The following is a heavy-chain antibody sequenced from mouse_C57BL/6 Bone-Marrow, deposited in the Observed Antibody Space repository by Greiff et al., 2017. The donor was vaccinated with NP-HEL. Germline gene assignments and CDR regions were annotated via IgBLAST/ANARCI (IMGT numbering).Heavy chain of an antibody. V-gene: IGHV1-64*01. CDR3: ARTNCEKAWFAY. Sequence: QVQLQQPGAELVKPGASVKLSCKASGYTFTSYWMHWVKQRPGQGLEWIGMIHPNSGSTNYNEKFKSKATLTVDKSSSTAYMQLSSLTSEDSAVYDCARTNCEKAWFAYWGQGTLVTVSA. CDR1: GYTFTSYW. CDR2: IHPNSGST. J-gene: IGHJ3*01.